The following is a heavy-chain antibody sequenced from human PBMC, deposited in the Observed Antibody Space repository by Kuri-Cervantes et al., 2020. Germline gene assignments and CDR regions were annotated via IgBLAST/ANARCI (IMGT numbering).Heavy chain of an antibody. D-gene: IGHD4-17*01. J-gene: IGHJ4*02. V-gene: IGHV3-21*06. CDR2: ISSNSDYI. Sequence: GESLKISCAASGFTFSSYSMNWVRQAPGKGLEWVSSISSNSDYIYYADSVKGRFTISRDNAKNSLYLQMNSLRAEDTAVYYCARYVYGVTTQFDYWGQGTLVTVSS. CDR1: GFTFSSYS. CDR3: ARYVYGVTTQFDY.